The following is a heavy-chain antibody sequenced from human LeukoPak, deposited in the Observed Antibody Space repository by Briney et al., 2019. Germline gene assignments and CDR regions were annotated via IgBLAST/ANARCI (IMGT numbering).Heavy chain of an antibody. CDR3: ARGRLGINFDY. J-gene: IGHJ4*02. Sequence: SETLSLTCTVSGYSISSGYYWGWIRQPPGKGLEWIGSIYHSGSTYYNPSLKSRVTISVDTSKNQFSLKLSSVTAADTAVYYCARGRLGINFDYWGQGTLVTVSS. D-gene: IGHD7-27*01. CDR2: IYHSGST. V-gene: IGHV4-38-2*02. CDR1: GYSISSGYY.